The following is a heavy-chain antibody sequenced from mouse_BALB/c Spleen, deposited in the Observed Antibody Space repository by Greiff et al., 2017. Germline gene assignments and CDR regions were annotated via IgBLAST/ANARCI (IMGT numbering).Heavy chain of an antibody. CDR2: IWSGGST. V-gene: IGHV2-2*02. CDR3: ARNRNYLYAMDY. J-gene: IGHJ4*01. D-gene: IGHD1-1*01. CDR1: GFSLTSYG. Sequence: VMLVESGPGLVQPSQSLSITCTVSGFSLTSYGVHWVRQSPGKGLEWLGVIWSGGSTDYNAAFISRLSISKDNSKSQVFFKMNSLQANDTAIYYCARNRNYLYAMDYWGQGTSVTVSS.